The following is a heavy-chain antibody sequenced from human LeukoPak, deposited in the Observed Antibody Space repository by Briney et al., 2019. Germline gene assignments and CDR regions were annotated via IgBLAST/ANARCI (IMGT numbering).Heavy chain of an antibody. Sequence: SVKVSCKASGGTFSRYSISWVRQAPGQGLEWMGRIIPIFGTVNYAQKFQGRVTITTDESTGTAYMELSSLRSEDTAVYYCARAAQGYCSSTSCYGGGNWFNPWGQGTLVTVSS. V-gene: IGHV1-69*05. CDR3: ARAAQGYCSSTSCYGGGNWFNP. J-gene: IGHJ5*02. CDR2: IIPIFGTV. CDR1: GGTFSRYS. D-gene: IGHD2-2*01.